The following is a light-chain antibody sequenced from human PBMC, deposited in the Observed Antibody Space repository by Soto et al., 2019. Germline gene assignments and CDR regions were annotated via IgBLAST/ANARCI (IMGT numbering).Light chain of an antibody. CDR2: VND. Sequence: QSVLTQPPSAFGTPGQRVTISCSASTSNIGDNTVGWYQHLPGSAPKVLIYVNDQRPSGVPDRFSGSRSGTSASLTISGLQSEDEADYSCTTWDDSLTGHVFGTGTKVTV. J-gene: IGLJ1*01. CDR3: TTWDDSLTGHV. V-gene: IGLV1-44*01. CDR1: TSNIGDNT.